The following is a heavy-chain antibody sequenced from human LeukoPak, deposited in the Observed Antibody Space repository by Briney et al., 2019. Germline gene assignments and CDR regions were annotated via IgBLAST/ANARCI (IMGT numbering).Heavy chain of an antibody. CDR1: GLTFGSYE. J-gene: IGHJ4*02. Sequence: GSLRLSCAASGLTFGSYEMNWVRQAPGKGLEWVSYISSGSTIYDADSVKGRFTISRDNAKNSLYLQMNSLRAEDTAVYYCARESIAVAGAPFDYWGQGTLVTVSS. D-gene: IGHD6-19*01. CDR2: ISSGSTI. V-gene: IGHV3-48*03. CDR3: ARESIAVAGAPFDY.